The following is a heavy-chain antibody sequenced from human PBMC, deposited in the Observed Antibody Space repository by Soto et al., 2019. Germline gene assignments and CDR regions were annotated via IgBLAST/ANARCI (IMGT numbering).Heavy chain of an antibody. CDR2: IWYDGSNK. J-gene: IGHJ6*03. Sequence: GGSLRLSCAASGFTFSSYGMHWVRQAPGKGLEWVAVIWYDGSNKYYADSVKGRFTISRDNSKNTLYLQMNSLRAEDTAVYYCARERYCSGGSCYSNYYYYMDVWGKGTTVTVSS. D-gene: IGHD2-15*01. CDR3: ARERYCSGGSCYSNYYYYMDV. V-gene: IGHV3-33*01. CDR1: GFTFSSYG.